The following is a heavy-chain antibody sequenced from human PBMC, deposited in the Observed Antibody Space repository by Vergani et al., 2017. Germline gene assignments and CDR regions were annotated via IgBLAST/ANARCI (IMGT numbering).Heavy chain of an antibody. Sequence: EVQLVESGGGLVKPGGSLRLSCATSGFTFSTYSVNWVRQAPGKGLEWVSSINGNQNYIYYADSVKGRFTISRDNAKNSLYLQMNSLRADDTALYYCARDIRFYYDTRDYSYYFDSWGQGTLVTVSS. D-gene: IGHD3-22*01. CDR1: GFTFSTYS. J-gene: IGHJ4*02. CDR2: INGNQNYI. V-gene: IGHV3-21*01. CDR3: ARDIRFYYDTRDYSYYFDS.